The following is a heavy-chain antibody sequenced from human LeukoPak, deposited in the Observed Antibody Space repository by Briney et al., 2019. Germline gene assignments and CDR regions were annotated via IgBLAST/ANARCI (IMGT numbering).Heavy chain of an antibody. CDR2: IYYSGST. D-gene: IGHD5-24*01. Sequence: PSETLSLTCTVSGGSISSSSYYWGWIRQPPGKGLEWIGSIYYSGSTYYNPSLKSRVTISVDTSKNQFSLKLSSVTAADTAVYYCASSNRDGYNSPRFGYFQHWGQGTLVTVSS. V-gene: IGHV4-39*07. CDR1: GGSISSSSYY. CDR3: ASSNRDGYNSPRFGYFQH. J-gene: IGHJ1*01.